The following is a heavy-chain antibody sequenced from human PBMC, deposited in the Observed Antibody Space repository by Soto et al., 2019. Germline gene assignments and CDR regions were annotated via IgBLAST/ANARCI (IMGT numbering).Heavy chain of an antibody. CDR1: GGSIRSYY. V-gene: IGHV4-59*08. Sequence: PETLSLTCTVSGGSIRSYYWSWIRLPPGKGLEWIGYIYYSGSTNYNPSLKSRVTISVDTSKNQFSLKLSSVTAADTAVYYCARHKYCSSTSCYDGHYYSYYMDVWGQATTLTSP. CDR3: ARHKYCSSTSCYDGHYYSYYMDV. J-gene: IGHJ6*03. CDR2: IYYSGST. D-gene: IGHD2-2*01.